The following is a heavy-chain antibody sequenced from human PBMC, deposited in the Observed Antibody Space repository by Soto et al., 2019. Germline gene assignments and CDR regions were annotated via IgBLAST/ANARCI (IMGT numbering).Heavy chain of an antibody. CDR2: ISAYNGNT. Sequence: ASVKVSCKASGYTFTSYDIKWVRQATGQGLEWMGWISAYNGNTNYAQKLQGRVAMTTDTSMSTAYMELRSLRSDDTAVYYCASGYSSSDYYYYGMDVWGQGTTVTVSS. CDR1: GYTFTSYD. V-gene: IGHV1-18*01. D-gene: IGHD6-6*01. CDR3: ASGYSSSDYYYYGMDV. J-gene: IGHJ6*02.